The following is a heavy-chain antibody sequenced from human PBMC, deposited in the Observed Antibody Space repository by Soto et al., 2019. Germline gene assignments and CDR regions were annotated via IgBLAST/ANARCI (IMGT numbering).Heavy chain of an antibody. CDR1: GGSISSGGYY. CDR3: ARGGPTAYFFDY. D-gene: IGHD2-21*01. V-gene: IGHV4-31*03. Sequence: SETLSLTCSVSGGSISSGGYYWTWIRQHPEKGLEWIGYIYYSGSTYYKPSLKSRVTISVDTSKNQFSLMLSSVTAADTAVYYCARGGPTAYFFDYWGLGTLVTVSS. CDR2: IYYSGST. J-gene: IGHJ4*02.